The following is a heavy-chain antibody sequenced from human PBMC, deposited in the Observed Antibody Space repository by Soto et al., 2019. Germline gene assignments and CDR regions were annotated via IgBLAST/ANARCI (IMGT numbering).Heavy chain of an antibody. V-gene: IGHV1-69*01. CDR1: XGTXXXXX. J-gene: IGHJ6*02. D-gene: IGHD2-8*01. Sequence: QVQLVQSGAEVKKPGSSVKVSXKXSXGTXXXXXIXXXXXXXXXXXXXXXXXXPIFGTANYAQKFQGRVTITADESTSTAYMELSSLRSEDTAVYYCARGYCTNGVCYSYYYGMDVWGQGTTVTVSS. CDR3: ARGYCTNGVCYSYYYGMDV. CDR2: XXPIFGTA.